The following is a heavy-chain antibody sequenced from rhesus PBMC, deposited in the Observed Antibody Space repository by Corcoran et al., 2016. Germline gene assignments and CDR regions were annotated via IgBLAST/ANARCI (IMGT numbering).Heavy chain of an antibody. V-gene: IGHV4-65*01. CDR3: ARDRPLAAAGTYYFDY. D-gene: IGHD6-25*01. CDR2: ISGMSGST. CDR1: GGSIRSSTW. J-gene: IGHJ4*01. Sequence: QVQLQESGPGLVKPSVTLSLTCAVCGGSIRSSTWWSWIGQPPGKGREWIGYISGMSGSTYYNPSLQSRVTISTDTSKNQFSLKLSSGTAADTAVYYCARDRPLAAAGTYYFDYWGQGVLVTVSS.